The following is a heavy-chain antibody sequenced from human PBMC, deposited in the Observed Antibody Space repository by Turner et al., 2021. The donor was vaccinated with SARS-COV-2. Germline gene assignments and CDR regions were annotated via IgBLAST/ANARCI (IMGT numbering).Heavy chain of an antibody. CDR1: GYTFTGYY. CDR2: ISPNSGGK. CDR3: ASSLPAPGGVPGRLNY. D-gene: IGHD2-8*02. V-gene: IGHV1-2*02. J-gene: IGHJ4*02. Sequence: QVQLVQSGAEVTKPGASVKVSCTASGYTFTGYYMHWVRQAPGQGLEWMGWISPNSGGKNYAQKFQGRVTMTRDTSTSTVYMELSSLRSEDTAVYYCASSLPAPGGVPGRLNYWGQGALVTVSS.